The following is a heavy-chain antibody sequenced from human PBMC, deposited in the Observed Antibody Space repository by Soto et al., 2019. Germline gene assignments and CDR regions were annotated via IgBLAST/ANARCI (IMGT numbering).Heavy chain of an antibody. V-gene: IGHV3-53*01. D-gene: IGHD4-17*01. Sequence: GSLRLSCAASGFNVSSNYMSWVRKASGKGLEWVSVIYSGSSTYYAVSEKGRVTISRYNSKNTLYLQMNRLRAEDTAVYYCARVAPRTDYYSGMDVWGQGTTVTVSS. CDR3: ARVAPRTDYYSGMDV. CDR2: IYSGSST. J-gene: IGHJ6*02. CDR1: GFNVSSNY.